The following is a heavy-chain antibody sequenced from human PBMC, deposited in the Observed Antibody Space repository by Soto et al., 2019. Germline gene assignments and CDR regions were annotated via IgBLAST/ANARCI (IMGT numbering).Heavy chain of an antibody. CDR1: GGSFSGYY. J-gene: IGHJ4*02. V-gene: IGHV4-34*01. D-gene: IGHD2-21*01. CDR3: ASRAGHTDY. CDR2: INHSGST. Sequence: SETLSLTCAVYGGSFSGYYWSWIRQPPGKGLEWIGEINHSGSTNYNPSLKSRVTISVDTSKNQFSLKLSSVTAADTAVYYCASRAGHTDYWGQGTLVTVSS.